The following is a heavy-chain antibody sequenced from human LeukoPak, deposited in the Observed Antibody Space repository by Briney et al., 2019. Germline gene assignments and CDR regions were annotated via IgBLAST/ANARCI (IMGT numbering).Heavy chain of an antibody. J-gene: IGHJ4*02. V-gene: IGHV1-46*01. D-gene: IGHD6-13*01. CDR1: GYTFPSYY. CDR2: INPSGGNT. CDR3: ARGPGRSSPGYYFDY. Sequence: ASVKVSCKASGYTFPSYYMHWVRQAPGQGLEWMGVINPSGGNTNSAQKFQGRVTITADKSTSTAYMELSSLRSEDTAVYYCARGPGRSSPGYYFDYWGQGTLVTVSS.